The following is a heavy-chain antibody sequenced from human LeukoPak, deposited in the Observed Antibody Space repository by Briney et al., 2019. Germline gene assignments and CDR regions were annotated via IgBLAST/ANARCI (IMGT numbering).Heavy chain of an antibody. CDR2: IYWNDDK. CDR1: GFSLSTSGVG. V-gene: IGHV2-5*01. D-gene: IGHD6-6*01. Sequence: SGPTLVKPTQTLTLTCTFSGFSLSTSGVGVGWIRQPPGKALEWRAFIYWNDDKRYSPSRKRRLTITKDTSKNPVVLTMTNMDPVDPATYYCAHRGSSSPRPALLGHFDSWGQGTLVTVSS. CDR3: AHRGSSSPRPALLGHFDS. J-gene: IGHJ4*02.